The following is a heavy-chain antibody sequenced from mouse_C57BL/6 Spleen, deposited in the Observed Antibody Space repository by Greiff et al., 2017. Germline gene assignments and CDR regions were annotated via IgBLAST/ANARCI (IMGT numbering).Heavy chain of an antibody. CDR3: ERGGGYDVRAMDY. Sequence: QVQLQQPGAELVRPGTSVKLSCKASGYTFTSYWMHWVKQRPGQGLEWIGVIDPSDSYTNYNQKFKGKATLTVDTSSSTAYMQLSSLTSEDSAVYYGERGGGYDVRAMDYWGKGTSVTVSS. CDR2: IDPSDSYT. D-gene: IGHD2-2*01. CDR1: GYTFTSYW. V-gene: IGHV1-59*01. J-gene: IGHJ4*01.